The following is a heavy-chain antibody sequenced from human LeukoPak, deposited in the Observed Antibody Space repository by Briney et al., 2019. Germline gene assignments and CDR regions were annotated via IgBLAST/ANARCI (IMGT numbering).Heavy chain of an antibody. Sequence: PGGSLRLSCAASGFTFSTYAMSWVRQAPGKGLEWVSGISGGGDNTHYADSVKGRFTISRDNSRNTLYLQMSGLRAEDTAIYYCAKEIANSNGWYADYWGQGTLVTVSS. V-gene: IGHV3-23*01. CDR1: GFTFSTYA. D-gene: IGHD6-19*01. J-gene: IGHJ4*02. CDR3: AKEIANSNGWYADY. CDR2: ISGGGDNT.